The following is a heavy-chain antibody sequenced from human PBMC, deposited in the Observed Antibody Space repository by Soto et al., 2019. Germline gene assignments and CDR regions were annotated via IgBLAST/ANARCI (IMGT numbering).Heavy chain of an antibody. D-gene: IGHD6-19*01. CDR3: ATFSPIAIDSSGWYGDYYYYYMDV. Sequence: GVSLRLSCAASGFTFSSYAMSWVRQAPGKGLEWVSAISGSGGSTYYADSVKGRFTISRDNSKNTLYLQMNSLRAEDTAVYYCATFSPIAIDSSGWYGDYYYYYMDVWGKGTTVTVSS. CDR2: ISGSGGST. J-gene: IGHJ6*03. V-gene: IGHV3-23*01. CDR1: GFTFSSYA.